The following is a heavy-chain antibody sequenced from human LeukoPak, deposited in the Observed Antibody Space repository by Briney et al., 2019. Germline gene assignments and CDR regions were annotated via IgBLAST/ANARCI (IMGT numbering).Heavy chain of an antibody. J-gene: IGHJ6*02. Sequence: GGSLRLSCAASGFTVSSDYMSWVRQAPGKGLEWVSVIYSGGSTYYADSVKGRFTISRHNSKNTLYLQMNSLRAEDTAVYYCATTETTVGYYYGMDVWGQGTTVTVSS. D-gene: IGHD1-1*01. CDR3: ATTETTVGYYYGMDV. CDR2: IYSGGST. V-gene: IGHV3-53*04. CDR1: GFTVSSDY.